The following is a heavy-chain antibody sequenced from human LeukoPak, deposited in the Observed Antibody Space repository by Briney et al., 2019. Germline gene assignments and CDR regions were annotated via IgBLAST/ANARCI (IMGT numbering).Heavy chain of an antibody. V-gene: IGHV1-2*02. Sequence: ASVKVSCKVSGYTSTAYLIHWVRQAPGQGLEWMGWMNPKSGDTSYAQRFQDRVMMTRDTSVTTVYLEVSRLTSDDTAVFYCASKAGNFQVRPTFDFWGQGTLVIVSS. CDR1: GYTSTAYL. CDR3: ASKAGNFQVRPTFDF. CDR2: MNPKSGDT. D-gene: IGHD2/OR15-2a*01. J-gene: IGHJ4*02.